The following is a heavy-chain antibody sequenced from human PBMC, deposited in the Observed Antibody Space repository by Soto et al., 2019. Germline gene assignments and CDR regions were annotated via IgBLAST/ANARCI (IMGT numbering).Heavy chain of an antibody. CDR3: ARGRLERRFVGDHYFDY. J-gene: IGHJ4*02. Sequence: ASLKVSCKASGYTFTSYYMHWVRQAPGQGLEWMGIINPSGGSTSYAQKFQGRVTMTRDTSTSTVYMELSSLRSEDTAVYYCARGRLERRFVGDHYFDYWGQGTLVTVSS. CDR1: GYTFTSYY. CDR2: INPSGGST. D-gene: IGHD1-1*01. V-gene: IGHV1-46*03.